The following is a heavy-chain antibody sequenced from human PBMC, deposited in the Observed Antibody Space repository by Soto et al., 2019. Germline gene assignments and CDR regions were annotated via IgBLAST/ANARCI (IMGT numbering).Heavy chain of an antibody. CDR3: VRRGTTGATIGDH. CDR2: ISTSGVTI. CDR1: TSTFSRYG. J-gene: IGHJ4*02. Sequence: EVLLVESGGGLVQSGGSLRLSCAASTSTFSRYGMNCVRQAPGKGLEWISFISTSGVTIYYAESVRGRFTISRDNAKNSLFLQITTPRDDDTAVYYCVRRGTTGATIGDHWGQGTLVTVS. D-gene: IGHD4-17*01. V-gene: IGHV3-48*02.